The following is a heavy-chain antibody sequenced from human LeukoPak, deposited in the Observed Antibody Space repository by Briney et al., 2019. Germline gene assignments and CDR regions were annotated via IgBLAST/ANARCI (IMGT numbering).Heavy chain of an antibody. CDR2: INWNGGGT. J-gene: IGHJ3*02. Sequence: GGSLRLSCAASGFTFDDYGMSWVRQAPGKGLEWVSGINWNGGGTGYADSVKGRFTISRDNAKNSLYLQMNSLRAEDTALYYCARAGYYDSSGYPGDAFDIWGQGTMVTVSS. CDR1: GFTFDDYG. CDR3: ARAGYYDSSGYPGDAFDI. D-gene: IGHD3-22*01. V-gene: IGHV3-20*04.